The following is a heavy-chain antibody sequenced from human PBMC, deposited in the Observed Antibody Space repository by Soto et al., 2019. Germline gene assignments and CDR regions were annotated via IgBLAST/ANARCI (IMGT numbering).Heavy chain of an antibody. J-gene: IGHJ6*03. Sequence: SETLSLTCTVSGGPISSSSYYWGWIRQPPGKGLEWIGSIYYSGSTYYNLSLKSRVTISVDTSKNQFSLKLSSVTAADTAVYYCARHSASSWSYYYYLDVWGKGTTVTGS. V-gene: IGHV4-39*01. CDR3: ARHSASSWSYYYYLDV. CDR1: GGPISSSSYY. D-gene: IGHD3-3*01. CDR2: IYYSGST.